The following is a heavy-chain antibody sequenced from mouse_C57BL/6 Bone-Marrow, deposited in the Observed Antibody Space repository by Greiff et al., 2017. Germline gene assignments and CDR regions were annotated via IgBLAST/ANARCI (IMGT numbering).Heavy chain of an antibody. V-gene: IGHV1-69*01. Sequence: VQLQQPGAELVMPGASVKLSCKASGYTFTSYWMHWVKQRPGQGLEWIGEIDPSDSYTNYNQKFKGKSTLTVDKSSSTAYMQLSSLTSEDSAVYYGARSTYYYGSSSYLDYWGQGTTLTVSS. CDR2: IDPSDSYT. D-gene: IGHD1-1*01. J-gene: IGHJ2*01. CDR1: GYTFTSYW. CDR3: ARSTYYYGSSSYLDY.